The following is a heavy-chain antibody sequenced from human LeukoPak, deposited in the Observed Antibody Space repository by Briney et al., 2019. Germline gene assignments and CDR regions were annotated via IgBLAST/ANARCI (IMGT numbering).Heavy chain of an antibody. CDR3: AGPDYDSSGYYRYYFDY. D-gene: IGHD3-22*01. V-gene: IGHV3-30-3*01. J-gene: IGHJ4*02. CDR1: GFTFSSYA. Sequence: GGTLRLSCAASGFTFSSYAMHWVRQAPGKGLEWVAVISYDGSNKYYADSVKGRFTISRDNSKNTLYLQMNSLRAEDTAVYYCAGPDYDSSGYYRYYFDYWGQGTLVTVSS. CDR2: ISYDGSNK.